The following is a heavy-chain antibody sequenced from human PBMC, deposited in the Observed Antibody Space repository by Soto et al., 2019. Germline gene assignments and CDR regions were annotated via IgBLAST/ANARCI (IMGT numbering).Heavy chain of an antibody. D-gene: IGHD3-10*01. V-gene: IGHV4-61*08. J-gene: IGHJ4*02. Sequence: ETLSLTCTVSGGSIDSGDYYWSWIRQPPGKGLEWIGYVYYSGTTNYNPFLKSRVTLSLDKSKNQFSLKMNSVTAADTAVYYCASSDVLLWFGESLLFDYWGQGTLVTVSS. CDR2: VYYSGTT. CDR1: GGSIDSGDYY. CDR3: ASSDVLLWFGESLLFDY.